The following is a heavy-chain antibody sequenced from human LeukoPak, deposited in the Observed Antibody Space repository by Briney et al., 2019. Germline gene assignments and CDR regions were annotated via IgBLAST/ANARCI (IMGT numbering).Heavy chain of an antibody. D-gene: IGHD6-19*01. J-gene: IGHJ3*02. Sequence: SVKVSCKASGGTFSSYAISWVRQAPGQGLEWMGRIIPIFGTANYAQKFQGRVTITTDESTSTAYMELSSLRSEDTAVYYCARDSLKIAVAGTGDAFDIWGQGTMVTVSS. CDR3: ARDSLKIAVAGTGDAFDI. V-gene: IGHV1-69*05. CDR1: GGTFSSYA. CDR2: IIPIFGTA.